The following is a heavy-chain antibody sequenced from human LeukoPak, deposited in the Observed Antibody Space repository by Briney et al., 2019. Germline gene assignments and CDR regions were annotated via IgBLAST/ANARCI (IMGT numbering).Heavy chain of an antibody. CDR2: ISDTGGST. D-gene: IGHD6-13*01. V-gene: IGHV3-23*01. J-gene: IGHJ4*02. CDR1: GFTFNSYA. CDR3: AKGGGSSSWTNLDY. Sequence: GGSLRLSCAASGFTFNSYAMSWVRQAPGKGLEWVSGISDTGGSTYYADSVKGRFTISRDNSKNTLYLQMNSLRAEDTAVYNCAKGGGSSSWTNLDYWGQGTLVTVSS.